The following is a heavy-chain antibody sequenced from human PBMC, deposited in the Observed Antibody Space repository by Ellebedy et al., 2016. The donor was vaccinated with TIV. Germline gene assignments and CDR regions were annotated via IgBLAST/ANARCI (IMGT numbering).Heavy chain of an antibody. CDR1: GFSVHNNY. CDR2: IYSGGST. CDR3: ARARGWYGSDGMDV. D-gene: IGHD6-19*01. Sequence: PGGSLRLSCAASGFSVHNNYMSWVRQAPGKGLEWVPVIYSGGSTYYADSVKGRFTISRDKSKNTLYLQMNSLRAGDTAVYYCARARGWYGSDGMDVWGEGTTVTVSS. J-gene: IGHJ6*04. V-gene: IGHV3-53*01.